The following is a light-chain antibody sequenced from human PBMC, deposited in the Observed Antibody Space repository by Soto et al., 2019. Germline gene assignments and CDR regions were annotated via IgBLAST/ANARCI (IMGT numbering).Light chain of an antibody. CDR2: SNN. J-gene: IGLJ3*02. CDR1: NSNIGSNT. Sequence: QSVLTQPPSASGTPGQRVIISCSGGNSNIGSNTVNWYQQLPGTAPKLLISSNNQRPSGVPDRFSGSKSGTSASLAISGLQSEDEADYYCAAWDDSLTGWVFGGGTQLTVL. CDR3: AAWDDSLTGWV. V-gene: IGLV1-44*01.